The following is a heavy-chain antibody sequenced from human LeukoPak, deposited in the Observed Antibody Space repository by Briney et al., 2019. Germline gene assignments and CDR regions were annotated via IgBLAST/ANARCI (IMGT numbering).Heavy chain of an antibody. CDR2: IGGSGYST. CDR3: AKVAVVVVAAATQDLLDY. CDR1: GFTFNSYA. D-gene: IGHD2-15*01. V-gene: IGHV3-23*01. J-gene: IGHJ4*02. Sequence: PGGSLRLSCAASGFTFNSYAMSWVRQAPGKGLEWVSAIGGSGYSTYYEDSVKGRVTISRDNSKNTLYLKMNRLRAEDTAVCYCAKVAVVVVAAATQDLLDYWGQGTLVTVSS.